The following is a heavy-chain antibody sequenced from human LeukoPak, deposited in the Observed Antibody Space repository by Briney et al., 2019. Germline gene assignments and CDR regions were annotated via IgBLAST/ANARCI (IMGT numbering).Heavy chain of an antibody. CDR3: AREIGVVPAATDAFDI. Sequence: SETLSLTCAVYGGSFSGYYWSWIRQPPGKGLEWIGEINHSGSTNYNPSLKSRVTISVDTSKNQFSLKLSSVTAADTAVYYCAREIGVVPAATDAFDIWGQGTMVTVSS. CDR1: GGSFSGYY. D-gene: IGHD2-2*01. J-gene: IGHJ3*02. V-gene: IGHV4-34*01. CDR2: INHSGST.